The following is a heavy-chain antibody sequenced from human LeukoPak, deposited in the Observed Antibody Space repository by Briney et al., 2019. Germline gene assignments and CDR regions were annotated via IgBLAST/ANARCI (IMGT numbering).Heavy chain of an antibody. CDR3: ARDSRDTMIVVATGDY. CDR1: GFTFSSYS. Sequence: KPGGSLRLPCAASGFTFSSYSMNWVRQAPGKGLEWVSSISSSSSYIYYADSVKGRFTISRDNAKNSLYLQMNSLRAEDTAVYYCARDSRDTMIVVATGDYWGQGTLVTVSS. J-gene: IGHJ4*02. V-gene: IGHV3-21*01. CDR2: ISSSSSYI. D-gene: IGHD3-22*01.